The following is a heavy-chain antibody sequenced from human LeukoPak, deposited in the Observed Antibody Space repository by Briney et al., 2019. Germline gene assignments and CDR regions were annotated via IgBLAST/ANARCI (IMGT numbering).Heavy chain of an antibody. V-gene: IGHV3-66*01. CDR2: IYSGGST. CDR1: GFTVSSNY. CDR3: ARDTTASDAFDI. Sequence: GGSLRLSCAASGFTVSSNYMSRVRQAPGKGLEWVSVIYSGGSTYYADSVKGRFTISRDNSKNTLYLQMNSLRAEDTAVYYCARDTTASDAFDIWGQGTMVTVSS. D-gene: IGHD4-17*01. J-gene: IGHJ3*02.